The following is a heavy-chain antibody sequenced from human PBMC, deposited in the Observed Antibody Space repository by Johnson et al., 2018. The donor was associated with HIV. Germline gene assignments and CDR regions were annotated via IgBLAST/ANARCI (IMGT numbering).Heavy chain of an antibody. CDR3: ARRAATFDAFDI. V-gene: IGHV3-30-3*01. Sequence: QVQVVESGGGVERPGGSLSLSCAASGFTFSSYAMHWVRQAPGTGLEWVAVISYDGSNKYYVDSVMGRFTIARDNSKNTLYVQMNSLRAEDTAGYYCARRAATFDAFDIWGQGTMVTVS. J-gene: IGHJ3*02. CDR2: ISYDGSNK. CDR1: GFTFSSYA. D-gene: IGHD6-13*01.